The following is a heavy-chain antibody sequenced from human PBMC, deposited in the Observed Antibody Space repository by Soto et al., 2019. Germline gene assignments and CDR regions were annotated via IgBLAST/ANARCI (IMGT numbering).Heavy chain of an antibody. CDR1: GFTFHEYA. Sequence: EVQLIESGGGWVQPGTSLRVSCAASGFTFHEYAMHWVRQAPGKGLEWVSGISSDGDTIAYADSVQGRFTVFRDNAKNSLYLQMNSLRAEDTAVYYCVPGSSGAVGEDRWGQGTLVTVSS. D-gene: IGHD1-26*01. J-gene: IGHJ5*02. V-gene: IGHV3-9*01. CDR3: VPGSSGAVGEDR. CDR2: ISSDGDTI.